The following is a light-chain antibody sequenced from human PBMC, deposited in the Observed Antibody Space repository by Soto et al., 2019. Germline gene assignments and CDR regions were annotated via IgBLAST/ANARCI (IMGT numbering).Light chain of an antibody. CDR2: GVD. V-gene: IGLV2-8*01. Sequence: QSALTQPPSASGSPGQSVTISCTGTSSDVGAYKYVSWYQQFPGEAPNLIIYGVDKRPSGVPSRFSGSKSGNTAFLTVSGLQLDDEADYYCSSFAGRNVYVFGSGTKVIV. CDR1: SSDVGAYKY. CDR3: SSFAGRNVYV. J-gene: IGLJ1*01.